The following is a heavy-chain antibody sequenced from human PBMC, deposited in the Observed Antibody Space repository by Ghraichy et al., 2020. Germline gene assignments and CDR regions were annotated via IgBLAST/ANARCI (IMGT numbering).Heavy chain of an antibody. D-gene: IGHD3-22*01. CDR3: AKDPQIVYVSSGYYYSDY. CDR2: IIPIFGTA. J-gene: IGHJ4*02. Sequence: SVKVSCKASGGTFSSYAISWVRQAPGQGLEWMGGIIPIFGTANYAQKFQGRVTITADESTSTAYMELSRLRSEDTAVYYCAKDPQIVYVSSGYYYSDYWSQGTLLSVS. V-gene: IGHV1-69*13. CDR1: GGTFSSYA.